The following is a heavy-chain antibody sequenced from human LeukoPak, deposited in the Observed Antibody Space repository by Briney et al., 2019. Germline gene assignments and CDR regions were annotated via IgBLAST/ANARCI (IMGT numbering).Heavy chain of an antibody. CDR1: GFTFSSYA. D-gene: IGHD6-13*01. J-gene: IGHJ5*02. CDR2: IIGSGRDT. Sequence: GGSLRLSCAASGFTFSSYAMNWVRQAPGKRLEWVSSIIGSGRDTYYADSVKGRFTISRDNAKNSLYLQMNSLRAEDTAVYYCARGSGSSWYRASNWFDPWGQGTLVTVSS. V-gene: IGHV3-21*01. CDR3: ARGSGSSWYRASNWFDP.